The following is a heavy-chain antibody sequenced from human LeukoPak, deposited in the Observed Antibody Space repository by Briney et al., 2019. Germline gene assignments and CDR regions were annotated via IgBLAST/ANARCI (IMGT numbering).Heavy chain of an antibody. D-gene: IGHD3-3*01. V-gene: IGHV1-69*05. J-gene: IGHJ6*03. Sequence: ASVKVSCKASGGTFSSYAISWVRQAPGQGLEWMGGIIPIFGTANYAQKFQGRVTITTDESTSTAYMELSSLRSEDTAVYYCARGLRFLDPTRSYYYYYYMDVWGKGTTVTVPS. CDR2: IIPIFGTA. CDR1: GGTFSSYA. CDR3: ARGLRFLDPTRSYYYYYYMDV.